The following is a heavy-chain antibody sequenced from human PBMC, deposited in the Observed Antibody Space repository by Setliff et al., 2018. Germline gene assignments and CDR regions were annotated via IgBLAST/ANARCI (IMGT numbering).Heavy chain of an antibody. Sequence: PGESLTISCRGSEYSFIDYWISWVRQKPGGGLEWMGKADPSDSHATYGPSFQGHVIISVDTSINTVYLQWSRLEASDSGIYYCARPIESSRWHPFDSWGQGTLVTVSS. CDR3: ARPIESSRWHPFDS. D-gene: IGHD2-2*01. CDR1: EYSFIDYW. CDR2: ADPSDSHA. J-gene: IGHJ5*01. V-gene: IGHV5-10-1*01.